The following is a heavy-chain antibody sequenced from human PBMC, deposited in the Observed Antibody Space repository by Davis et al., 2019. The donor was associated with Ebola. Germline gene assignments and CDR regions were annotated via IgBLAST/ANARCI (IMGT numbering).Heavy chain of an antibody. V-gene: IGHV1-18*01. CDR3: ARDLRQGYCSGGSCYSGRSYFDY. Sequence: AASVKVSCKASGYTFTSYGISWVRQAPGQGLEWMGWISAYNGNTNYAQKLQGRVTMTTDTSTSTVYMELRSLRSDDTAVYYCARDLRQGYCSGGSCYSGRSYFDYWGQGTLVTVSS. J-gene: IGHJ4*02. D-gene: IGHD2-15*01. CDR1: GYTFTSYG. CDR2: ISAYNGNT.